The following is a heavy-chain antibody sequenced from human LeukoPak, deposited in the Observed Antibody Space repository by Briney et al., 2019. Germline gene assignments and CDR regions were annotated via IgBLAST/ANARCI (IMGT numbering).Heavy chain of an antibody. V-gene: IGHV3-53*01. CDR2: IYSGGKT. CDR1: GFTVSSNF. CDR3: ARGVESYNWFDL. Sequence: GGSLRLSCTASGFTVSSNFMSWVRQAPGKGLEWVSVIYSGGKTFYADSVKGRFTISRDNSKNTLCLQMNSLRAEDTAVYYCARGVESYNWFDLWGQGTLVTVSS. J-gene: IGHJ5*02. D-gene: IGHD3-16*02.